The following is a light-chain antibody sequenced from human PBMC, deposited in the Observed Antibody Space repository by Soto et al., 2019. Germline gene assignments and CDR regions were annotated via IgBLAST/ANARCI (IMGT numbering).Light chain of an antibody. V-gene: IGKV1-39*01. CDR3: QHSYSTPYT. Sequence: DIQMTQSPSSLSASVGDRVTITCRASQSISSYLNWYQQKPGKAPKLLIYAASSLQSGVPSRFSGSGSGTDFTLTISSLQAEDFATYYCQHSYSTPYTFGQATKLEIK. CDR1: QSISSY. J-gene: IGKJ2*01. CDR2: AAS.